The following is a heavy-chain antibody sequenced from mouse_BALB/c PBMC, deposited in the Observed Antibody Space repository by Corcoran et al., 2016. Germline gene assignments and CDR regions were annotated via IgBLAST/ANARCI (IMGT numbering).Heavy chain of an antibody. CDR2: ILPRSGST. CDR1: GYTFSSYW. CDR3: ARQGGTY. V-gene: IGHV1-9*01. Sequence: QVQLQQSGAELVKPGASVKMSCKATGYTFSSYWIGWIKQRPGHGLEWIGEILPRSGSTNYNETFKGKATFTADTSSNTAYMQLNSLTSEDSAVYYCARQGGTYWGQGTLVTVST. J-gene: IGHJ3*01.